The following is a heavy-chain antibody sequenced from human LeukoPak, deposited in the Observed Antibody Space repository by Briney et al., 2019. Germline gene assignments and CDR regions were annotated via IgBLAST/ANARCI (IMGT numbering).Heavy chain of an antibody. D-gene: IGHD3-10*01. CDR3: ASALWFGELCFGN. Sequence: PGGSLRLSCAASGLTFSDYWMTWIRQAPGKGLEWVANIKQDGSEKYYVDSVKGRFTISRDNAKNSLYLQMNSLRAEDTAVYYCASALWFGELCFGNWGQGTLVIVSS. J-gene: IGHJ4*02. V-gene: IGHV3-7*01. CDR1: GLTFSDYW. CDR2: IKQDGSEK.